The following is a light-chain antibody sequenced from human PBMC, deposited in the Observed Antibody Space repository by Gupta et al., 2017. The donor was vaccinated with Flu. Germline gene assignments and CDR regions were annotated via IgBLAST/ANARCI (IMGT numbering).Light chain of an antibody. CDR1: HSVLYSSDNQNY. V-gene: IGKV4-1*01. J-gene: IGKJ2*01. CDR3: QQYYTTRRT. CDR2: WAS. Sequence: DIVMTQSPASLAVSLGERATINCKTSHSVLYSSDNQNYLAWYQQKSGQPPKALIYWASTRESGVPDRFTGSGSGTDFTLTIDSPQAEDVAVYFCQQYYTTRRTFGQGTRLELK.